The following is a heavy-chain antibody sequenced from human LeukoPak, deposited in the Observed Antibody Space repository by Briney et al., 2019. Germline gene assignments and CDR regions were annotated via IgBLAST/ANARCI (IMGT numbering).Heavy chain of an antibody. D-gene: IGHD3-22*01. CDR1: GFTFSSYG. CDR3: ARRAGDYSHPYDY. V-gene: IGHV3-53*01. CDR2: IYSGGST. Sequence: PGGSLRLSCAASGFTFSSYGMSWVRQAPGKGLEWVSFIYSGGSTQYSDSVKGRFTISRDNSKNTLYLQMNSLRAEDTAVYYCARRAGDYSHPYDYWGLGTLVTVSS. J-gene: IGHJ4*02.